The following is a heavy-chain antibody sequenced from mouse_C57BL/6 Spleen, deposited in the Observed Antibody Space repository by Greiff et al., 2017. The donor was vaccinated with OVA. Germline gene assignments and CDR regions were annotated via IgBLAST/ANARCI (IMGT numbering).Heavy chain of an antibody. J-gene: IGHJ3*01. CDR1: GYTFTDYE. Sequence: QVQLQQSGAELVRPGASVTLSCKASGYTFTDYEMHWVKQTPVHGLEWIGAIDPETGGTAYNQKFKGKAILTADESSSTAYMELRSLTSEDSAVYYCTRYPTPRGAWFAYWGQGTLVTVSA. CDR3: TRYPTPRGAWFAY. V-gene: IGHV1-15*01. CDR2: IDPETGGT. D-gene: IGHD2-10*01.